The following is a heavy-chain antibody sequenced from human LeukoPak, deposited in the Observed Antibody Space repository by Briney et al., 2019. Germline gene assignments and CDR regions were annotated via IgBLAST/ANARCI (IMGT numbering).Heavy chain of an antibody. Sequence: ASVKVSCKASGYTLRDYYISWVRQAPGQGLEWLGWLNPHSGGTNYAQKFQGRVTLTSDTSISTAYMELSLLTSDDTAIYYCARGLRIINGLDVWGQGTTVIVSS. V-gene: IGHV1-2*02. CDR3: ARGLRIINGLDV. D-gene: IGHD2-15*01. CDR1: GYTLRDYY. CDR2: LNPHSGGT. J-gene: IGHJ6*02.